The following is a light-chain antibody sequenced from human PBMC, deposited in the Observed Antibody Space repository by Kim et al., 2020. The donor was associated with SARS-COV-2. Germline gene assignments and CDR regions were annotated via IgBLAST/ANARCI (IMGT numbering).Light chain of an antibody. J-gene: IGKJ2*01. CDR3: QQYKSPPYT. V-gene: IGKV1-5*03. CDR2: KAS. CDR1: QSISVW. Sequence: DIQMTQSPSTLSASVGDRVTITCRASQSISVWLAWYQQKPGKPPKLLIYKASNLEVGVPSRFGGSGSGTEFTLTSTTLQPDDFATYCHQQYKSPPYTFGQGTKLEI.